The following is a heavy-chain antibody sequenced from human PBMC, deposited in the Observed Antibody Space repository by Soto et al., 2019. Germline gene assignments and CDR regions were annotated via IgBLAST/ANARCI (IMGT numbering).Heavy chain of an antibody. CDR3: ARVRYCTNGVCLVFDY. J-gene: IGHJ4*02. D-gene: IGHD2-8*01. CDR2: INHSGST. V-gene: IGHV4-34*01. Sequence: SETLSLTCAVYGGSFSGYYWSWICQPPGKGLEWIGEINHSGSTNYNPSLKSRVTISVDTSKNQFSLKLSSVTAADTAVYYCARVRYCTNGVCLVFDYWGQGTLVTVSS. CDR1: GGSFSGYY.